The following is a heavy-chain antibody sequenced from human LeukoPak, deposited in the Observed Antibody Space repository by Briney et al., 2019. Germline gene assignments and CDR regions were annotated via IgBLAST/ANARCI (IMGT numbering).Heavy chain of an antibody. D-gene: IGHD5-18*01. CDR2: ISTRGGTI. V-gene: IGHV3-48*03. CDR3: VRDGYSYGYDFDY. J-gene: IGHJ4*02. Sequence: GGSLRLSCGASGFLFSDYEMNWVRKAPGPGLELISYISTRGGTIYYADSVEGRFTISRENAKNALYLQMNSLRVEDTAFYYCVRDGYSYGYDFDYWGQETLVAASP. CDR1: GFLFSDYE.